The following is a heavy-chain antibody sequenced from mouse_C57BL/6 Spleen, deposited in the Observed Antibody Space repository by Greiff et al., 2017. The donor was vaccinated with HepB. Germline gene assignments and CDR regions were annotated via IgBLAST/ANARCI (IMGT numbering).Heavy chain of an antibody. V-gene: IGHV2-2*01. D-gene: IGHD1-1*01. CDR2: IWSGGST. CDR3: ARNAYGSYYFDY. CDR1: GFSLTSYG. J-gene: IGHJ2*01. Sequence: VKLMESGPGLVQPSQSLTITCTASGFSLTSYGVHWVRQSPGKGLEWLGVIWSGGSTDYNAAFISSLSISKDNSKSQVFFKMNSLQADDTAIYYCARNAYGSYYFDYWGQGTTLTVSS.